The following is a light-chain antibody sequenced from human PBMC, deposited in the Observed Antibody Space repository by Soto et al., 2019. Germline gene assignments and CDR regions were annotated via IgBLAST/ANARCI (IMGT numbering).Light chain of an antibody. CDR3: QQADSFTQT. Sequence: DIEMTLFPPSVSASVGDRVTITCRAGQGIGTWLDWYQQKQGKGPNFLIYAASSLESGVPSRFRGSGYGTDLTITISSLQPEDFATYYCQQADSFTQTFGHGTKVDIK. J-gene: IGKJ1*01. V-gene: IGKV1-12*01. CDR1: QGIGTW. CDR2: AAS.